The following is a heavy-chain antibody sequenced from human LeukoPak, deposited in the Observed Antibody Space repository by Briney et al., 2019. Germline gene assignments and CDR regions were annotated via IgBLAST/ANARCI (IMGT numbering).Heavy chain of an antibody. Sequence: GGSLRLSCAASGFSVSNAWMSWVRQAPGKGLQWVGRIKTIGTTDYAAPVKGRFTVSRDGSKNMVYLQMSSLKTEDTAVYYCATDVPTLGSGEFDYWGQGTLVTVSS. V-gene: IGHV3-15*01. J-gene: IGHJ4*02. CDR2: IKTIGTT. D-gene: IGHD3-10*01. CDR1: GFSVSNAW. CDR3: ATDVPTLGSGEFDY.